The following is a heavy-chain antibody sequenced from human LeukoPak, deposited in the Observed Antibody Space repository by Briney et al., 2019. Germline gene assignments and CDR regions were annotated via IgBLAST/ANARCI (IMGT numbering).Heavy chain of an antibody. Sequence: GGSLRLSCEASGFTFSSYSMNWVRQAPGKGLEWVSYISSTSSLTHYADSVKGRFTISRDNANNSLYLQMNILRAENTAVYYCARVGTAYGDNNWFDLWGKGTVVSV. CDR1: GFTFSSYS. CDR2: ISSTSSLT. V-gene: IGHV3-48*01. D-gene: IGHD4-17*01. J-gene: IGHJ5*02. CDR3: ARVGTAYGDNNWFDL.